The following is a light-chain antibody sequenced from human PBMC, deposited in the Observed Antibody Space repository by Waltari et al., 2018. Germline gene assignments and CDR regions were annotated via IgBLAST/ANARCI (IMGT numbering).Light chain of an antibody. CDR3: SSYTSSSTVV. V-gene: IGLV2-14*01. J-gene: IGLJ2*01. CDR2: EVS. CDR1: SSAEGGYNS. Sequence: QSALTQPASVSGSPGQSLTISCTGTSSAEGGYNSVAWYQQHPGKAPKLMIYEVSNRPSGVSNRFSGSKSGNTASLTISGLQAEDEADYYCSSYTSSSTVVFGGGTKLTVL.